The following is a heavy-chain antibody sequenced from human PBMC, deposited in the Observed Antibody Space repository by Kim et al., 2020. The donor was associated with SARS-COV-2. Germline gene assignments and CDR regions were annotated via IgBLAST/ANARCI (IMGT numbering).Heavy chain of an antibody. D-gene: IGHD6-19*01. Sequence: ASVKVSCKASGYTFTSYAMNWVRQAPGQGLEWMGWINTNTGNPTYAQGFTGRFVFSLDTSVSTAYLQISSLKAEDTAVYYCARDYDSSGWRTYYYYGMDVWGQGTTVTVSS. V-gene: IGHV7-4-1*02. CDR3: ARDYDSSGWRTYYYYGMDV. CDR1: GYTFTSYA. CDR2: INTNTGNP. J-gene: IGHJ6*02.